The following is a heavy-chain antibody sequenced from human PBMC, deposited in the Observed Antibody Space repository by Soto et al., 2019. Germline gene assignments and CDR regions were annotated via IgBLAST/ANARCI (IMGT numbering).Heavy chain of an antibody. CDR2: MNPNSGNT. D-gene: IGHD2-2*01. Sequence: ASVKVSCKASGYTFTSYDINWVRQATGQGLEWMGWMNPNSGNTGYAQKFQGRVTMTRNTSISTAYMELSSLRSEDTAVYYCARVRLKYQLQNPDEEGYYYMDVWGKGTTVTVSS. CDR3: ARVRLKYQLQNPDEEGYYYMDV. V-gene: IGHV1-8*01. CDR1: GYTFTSYD. J-gene: IGHJ6*03.